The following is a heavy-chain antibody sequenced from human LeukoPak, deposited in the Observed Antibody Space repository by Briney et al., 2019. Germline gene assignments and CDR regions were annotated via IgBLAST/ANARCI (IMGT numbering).Heavy chain of an antibody. D-gene: IGHD6-25*01. CDR2: ISSSSSYI. V-gene: IGHV3-21*01. J-gene: IGHJ6*03. CDR3: AKDRGYGIYYYYYMDV. Sequence: GGSLRLSCAASGFTFSSYSMNWVRQAPGKGLEWVSSISSSSSYIYYADSVKGRFTTSRDNSKNTLYLQMNSLRAEDTAVYYCAKDRGYGIYYYYYMDVWGKGTTVTISS. CDR1: GFTFSSYS.